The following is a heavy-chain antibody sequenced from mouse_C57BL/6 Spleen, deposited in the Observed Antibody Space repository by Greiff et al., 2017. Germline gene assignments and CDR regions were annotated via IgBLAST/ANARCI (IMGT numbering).Heavy chain of an antibody. Sequence: VQLQQSGPGLVQPSQSLSITCTVSGFSLTSYGVHWVRQSPGKGLEWLGVIWSCGSTDYNASFISRLSISKDNSKSQVFFKMNSLQADDTAIYYCARNYYGSSYYFDYWGQGTTLTVAS. J-gene: IGHJ2*01. CDR2: IWSCGST. D-gene: IGHD1-1*01. CDR3: ARNYYGSSYYFDY. CDR1: GFSLTSYG. V-gene: IGHV2-2*01.